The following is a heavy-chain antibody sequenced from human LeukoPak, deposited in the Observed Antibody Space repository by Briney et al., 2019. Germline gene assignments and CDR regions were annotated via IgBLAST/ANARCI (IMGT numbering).Heavy chain of an antibody. J-gene: IGHJ4*02. CDR2: ISDRGDST. V-gene: IGHV3-23*01. CDR1: VFTLITYA. CDR3: ANWGAAAGTIFDY. D-gene: IGHD6-13*01. Sequence: GGSLRLSRAASVFTLITYAMSGVRRAPAKGREWGSAISDRGDSTYYTDSARSRFTLHRDNYKNTLYLQQNSLRAEDTAVYSCANWGAAAGTIFDYWGQGTMVTVSS.